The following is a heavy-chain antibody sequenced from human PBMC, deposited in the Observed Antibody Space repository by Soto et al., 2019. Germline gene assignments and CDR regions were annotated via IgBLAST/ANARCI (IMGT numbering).Heavy chain of an antibody. V-gene: IGHV3-30-3*01. CDR3: ARAKVNDYVWGSYRPNPYYYYGMDV. Sequence: GGSLRLSCAASGFTFSSYAMHWVRQAPGKGLEWVAVISYDRSNKYYADSVKGRFTISRDNSKNTLYLQMNSLRAEDTAVYYCARAKVNDYVWGSYRPNPYYYYGMDVWGQGTTVTVSS. CDR1: GFTFSSYA. J-gene: IGHJ6*02. CDR2: ISYDRSNK. D-gene: IGHD3-16*02.